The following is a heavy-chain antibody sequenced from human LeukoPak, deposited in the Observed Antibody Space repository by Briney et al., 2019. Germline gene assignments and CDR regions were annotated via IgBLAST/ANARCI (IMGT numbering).Heavy chain of an antibody. CDR2: IYYSGST. Sequence: SETLSLTCTVSGGSISSYYWSWIRQPPGKGLEWIGYIYYSGSTNYNPSLKSRVTISVDTSKNQFSLKLSSVTAADTAVYYCAREEDTMTNAFDIWGQGTMVTVSS. V-gene: IGHV4-59*01. D-gene: IGHD3-22*01. CDR1: GGSISSYY. CDR3: AREEDTMTNAFDI. J-gene: IGHJ3*02.